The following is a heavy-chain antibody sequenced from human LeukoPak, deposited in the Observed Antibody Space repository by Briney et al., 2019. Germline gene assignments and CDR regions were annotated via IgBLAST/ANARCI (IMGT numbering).Heavy chain of an antibody. J-gene: IGHJ4*02. CDR3: ARDRDFWSGYYNPFDY. CDR2: ISSKSSTI. CDR1: GFTFSSYS. D-gene: IGHD3-3*01. V-gene: IGHV3-48*01. Sequence: GRSLRLSCAASGFTFSSYSMNWVRQAPGKGREGVSYISSKSSTIYYADSVKVRFTIYRDNPKNSLHLQKNTLRAEDTAVYYCARDRDFWSGYYNPFDYWGQGTLVTVSA.